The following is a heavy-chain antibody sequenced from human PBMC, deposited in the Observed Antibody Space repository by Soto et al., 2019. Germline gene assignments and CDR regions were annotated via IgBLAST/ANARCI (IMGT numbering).Heavy chain of an antibody. CDR1: GGTFSSYA. CDR3: ARGARGTMVRGVIPMLGY. D-gene: IGHD3-10*01. Sequence: QVQLVQSGAEVKKPGSSVKVSCKASGGTFSSYAISWVRQAPGQGLEWMGGIIPIFGTANYAQKFQGRVTITADESTSTAYMELSSLRSEDTAVYYCARGARGTMVRGVIPMLGYWGQGTLVTVSS. J-gene: IGHJ4*02. CDR2: IIPIFGTA. V-gene: IGHV1-69*01.